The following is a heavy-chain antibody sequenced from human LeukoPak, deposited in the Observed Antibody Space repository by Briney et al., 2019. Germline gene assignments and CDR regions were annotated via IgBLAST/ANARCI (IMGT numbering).Heavy chain of an antibody. CDR3: ATKTTPLYYYYYGMDV. J-gene: IGHJ6*02. V-gene: IGHV3-23*01. Sequence: GGSLRLSCAASGFTFRSYAMSWVRQAPGKGLEWVSAISGSGGSTYYADSVKGRFTISRDDSKNTLYLQMNSLRAEDTAVYYCATKTTPLYYYYYGMDVWGQGTTVTVSS. D-gene: IGHD4-4*01. CDR2: ISGSGGST. CDR1: GFTFRSYA.